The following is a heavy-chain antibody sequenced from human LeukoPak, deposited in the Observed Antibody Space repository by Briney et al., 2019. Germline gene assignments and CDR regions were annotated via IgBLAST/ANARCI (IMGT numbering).Heavy chain of an antibody. CDR3: ARGNYYGQDY. V-gene: IGHV3-74*01. CDR1: GFTFSSYW. D-gene: IGHD3-10*01. J-gene: IGHJ4*02. CDR2: IDSDGSTT. Sequence: GGSLRLSCAASGFTFSSYWMHWVRQAPGKGLVWISRIDSDGSTTSYADSVKGRFTISRDNAKNTLYLQMNSLRAEDTAVYYCARGNYYGQDYWGQGTLVTVSS.